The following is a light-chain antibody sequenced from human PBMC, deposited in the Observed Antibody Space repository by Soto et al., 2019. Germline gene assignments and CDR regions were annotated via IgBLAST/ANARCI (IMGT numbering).Light chain of an antibody. V-gene: IGKV3-11*01. CDR1: QCIGSH. CDR3: QQRNNWPPSIT. CDR2: DAS. J-gene: IGKJ5*01. Sequence: EIMTTQSPATLSESPGERATLSYRPRQCIGSHLAWYQPQPSQAPRLLIHDASSRATGIPARFSCSGSGTDFALTISSLEPEDFALYYCQQRNNWPPSITFGQGTRLEIK.